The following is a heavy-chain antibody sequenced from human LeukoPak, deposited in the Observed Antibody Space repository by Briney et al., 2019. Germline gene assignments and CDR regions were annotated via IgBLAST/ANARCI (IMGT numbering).Heavy chain of an antibody. CDR3: ARQHTGWYVDY. D-gene: IGHD6-19*01. J-gene: IGHJ4*02. CDR2: VSASGAST. V-gene: IGHV3-23*01. CDR1: GFSFSNYA. Sequence: QPGGSLRLSCAASGFSFSNYAMSWVRQAPGKGLEWVSGVSASGASTYSEDSVKGRFIISRDNSKNTLFLQMNSLRAEDTAVYHCARQHTGWYVDYWGQGILVTVSS.